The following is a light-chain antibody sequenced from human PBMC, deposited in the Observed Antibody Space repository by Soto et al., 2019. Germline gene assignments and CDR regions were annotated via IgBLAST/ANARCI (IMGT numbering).Light chain of an antibody. V-gene: IGKV3-20*01. CDR2: GAS. Sequence: VKVSISQSERATLSSRASQSVSSSYLAWYQQKPGQAPRLLIYGASSRATGIPDRFSGSGSGTDFTLTISRLEPEDFAVYYCQQYCSPPRTFGQGTKVDIK. CDR1: QSVSSSY. J-gene: IGKJ1*01. CDR3: QQYCSPPRT.